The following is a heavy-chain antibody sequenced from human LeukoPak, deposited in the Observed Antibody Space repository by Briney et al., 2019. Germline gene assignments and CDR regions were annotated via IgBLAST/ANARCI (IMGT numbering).Heavy chain of an antibody. CDR1: GYTFTGYF. CDR3: ARDRAIGGSPPGAY. J-gene: IGHJ4*02. Sequence: ASVKVSCKTSGYTFTGYFMHWVRQAPGHGLEWMGWINPNSGDTKFAQRFQGRVTMTRDTSISTAYMELSRLRSDDTAVYYCARDRAIGGSPPGAYWGQGTLVTVSS. CDR2: INPNSGDT. V-gene: IGHV1-2*02. D-gene: IGHD1-26*01.